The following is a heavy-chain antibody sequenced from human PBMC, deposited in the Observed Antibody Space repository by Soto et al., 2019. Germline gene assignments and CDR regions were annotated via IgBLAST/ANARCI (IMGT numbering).Heavy chain of an antibody. D-gene: IGHD6-19*01. CDR2: IIPILGIA. CDR3: ASPGSIAVAGTTLSFDY. V-gene: IGHV1-69*02. CDR1: GGTFSSYT. J-gene: IGHJ4*02. Sequence: QVQLVQSGAEVKKPGSSVKVSCKASGGTFSSYTISWVRQAPGQGLEWMGRIIPILGIANYAQKFQGRVTITADKSTSTAYMELSSLRSEDTAVYYCASPGSIAVAGTTLSFDYWGQGTLVTVSS.